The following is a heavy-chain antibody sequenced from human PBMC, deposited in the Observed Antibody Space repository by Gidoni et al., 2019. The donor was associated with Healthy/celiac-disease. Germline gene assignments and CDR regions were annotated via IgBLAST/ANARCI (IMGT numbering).Heavy chain of an antibody. CDR3: ARGTQLVRDYYYYYMDV. D-gene: IGHD6-6*01. J-gene: IGHJ6*03. CDR2: IKQDGSEK. CDR1: GFTFSRLW. V-gene: IGHV3-7*01. Sequence: EVQLVESGGGLGQPGGSLRLSCAASGFTFSRLWMSWFRQAPGQGLEWVANIKQDGSEKYYVDSVKGRFTISRDNAKNSLYLQMNSLRAEDTAVYYCARGTQLVRDYYYYYMDVWGKGTTVTVSS.